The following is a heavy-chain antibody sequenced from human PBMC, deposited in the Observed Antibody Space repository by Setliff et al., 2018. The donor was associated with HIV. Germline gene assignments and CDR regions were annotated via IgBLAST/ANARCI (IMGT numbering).Heavy chain of an antibody. CDR3: AREFPGATAGFDY. CDR2: ISPDNGNR. D-gene: IGHD1-26*01. J-gene: IGHJ4*02. Sequence: ASVKVSCKSSGYTFTDYFMHWVRQAPGQGLEWMGWISPDNGNRRILRRFQGRVTMTRDTSTSTVYMELSSLISEDTAVYYCAREFPGATAGFDYWGQGTLVTVSS. V-gene: IGHV1-2*02. CDR1: GYTFTDYF.